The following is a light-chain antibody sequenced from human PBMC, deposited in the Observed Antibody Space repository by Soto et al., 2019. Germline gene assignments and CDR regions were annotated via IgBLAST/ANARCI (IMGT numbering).Light chain of an antibody. J-gene: IGLJ2*01. CDR1: NSNIGRND. V-gene: IGLV1-44*01. CDR3: AAWDDTLRARV. Sequence: QSVLAQPPSASGTPGQRVTISSSGSNSNIGRNDVTWYQQVPGTAPQCLIYSNDQRPSGVPDLISGSRSGTSASLAISGLQSGDEAEYYCAAWDDTLRARVFGGGTQLTVL. CDR2: SND.